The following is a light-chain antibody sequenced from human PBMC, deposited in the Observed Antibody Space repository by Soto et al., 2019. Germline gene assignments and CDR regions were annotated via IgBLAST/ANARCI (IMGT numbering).Light chain of an antibody. Sequence: QSVLTQSPSASASLGASVKLTCTLSSGHSXYAIAWHQQQPDKGPRYLMKVTSDGSHTKGDGIPDRFSGSSSGAERYLTISSLQSEDEADYYCQTWGTGTHVVFGGGTQLTVL. V-gene: IGLV4-69*01. CDR1: SGHSXYA. CDR2: VTSDGSH. CDR3: QTWGTGTHVV. J-gene: IGLJ2*01.